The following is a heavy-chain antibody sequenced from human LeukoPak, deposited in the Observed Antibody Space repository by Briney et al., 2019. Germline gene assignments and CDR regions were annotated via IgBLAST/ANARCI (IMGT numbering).Heavy chain of an antibody. D-gene: IGHD2-15*01. CDR3: ARDHGCSGGTCLVWFDP. J-gene: IGHJ5*02. V-gene: IGHV4-39*07. Sequence: SETLSLTCTVSGGSISSSSYYWGWIRQPPGKGLEWSGSIYYSGSTYNNPSLKSRVTISVDTSKNQFSLKLSSVTAADTAVYYCARDHGCSGGTCLVWFDPWGQGTLVTVSS. CDR1: GGSISSSSYY. CDR2: IYYSGST.